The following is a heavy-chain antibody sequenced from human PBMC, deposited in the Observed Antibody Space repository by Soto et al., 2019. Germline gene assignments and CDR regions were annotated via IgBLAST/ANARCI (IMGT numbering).Heavy chain of an antibody. CDR1: GFSFNAYW. D-gene: IGHD3-3*01. J-gene: IGHJ4*02. CDR3: ARDRYDFWSGYHSPQLDY. Sequence: EVQLVESGGGLVQPGGSLRLSCAASGFSFNAYWMSWVRQAPGKGLEWVANIKQDGSEKYYVDSVKGRFTVSRDNAKISLYLQMSSLRPEDTAVYYCARDRYDFWSGYHSPQLDYWGQGTLVTVSS. V-gene: IGHV3-7*01. CDR2: IKQDGSEK.